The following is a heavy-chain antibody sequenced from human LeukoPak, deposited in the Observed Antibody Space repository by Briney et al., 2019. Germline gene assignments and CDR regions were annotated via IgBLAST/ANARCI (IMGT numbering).Heavy chain of an antibody. CDR3: ARDSSSQVSWFDP. J-gene: IGHJ5*02. V-gene: IGHV4-59*06. Sequence: SETLSLTCTVSGGSISSYYWSWIRQHPGKGLEWIGYIYYSGSTYYNPSLKSRVTISVDTSKNQFSLKLSSVTAADTAVYYCARDSSSQVSWFDPWGQGTLVTVSS. CDR2: IYYSGST. D-gene: IGHD6-13*01. CDR1: GGSISSYY.